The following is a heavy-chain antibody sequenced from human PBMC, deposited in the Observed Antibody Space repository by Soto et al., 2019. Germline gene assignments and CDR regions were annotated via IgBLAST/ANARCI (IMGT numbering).Heavy chain of an antibody. CDR3: ARGIQLFYGMDV. Sequence: VKVSCKASGGTFSSYAISWVRQAPGQGLEWMGGIIPIFGTANYAQKFQGRVTITADKSTSTAYMELSSLRSEDTAVYYCARGIQLFYGMDVWGQGTTVTVSS. V-gene: IGHV1-69*13. J-gene: IGHJ6*02. D-gene: IGHD5-18*01. CDR2: IIPIFGTA. CDR1: GGTFSSYA.